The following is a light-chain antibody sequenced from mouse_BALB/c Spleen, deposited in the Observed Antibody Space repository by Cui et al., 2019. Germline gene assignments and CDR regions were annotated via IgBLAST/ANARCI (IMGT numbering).Light chain of an antibody. CDR3: QQYWSTPYT. J-gene: IGKJ2*01. V-gene: IGKV13-84*01. CDR1: EEIYNR. Sequence: DIQITHTSSSFSVSLGDRVTITCKASEEIYNRLAWYQQKPGNAPKLLISGATSLETGVPSRFSGSGSGKDYTLSITSLQTEDVATYYCQQYWSTPYTFGGGTKLEIK. CDR2: GAT.